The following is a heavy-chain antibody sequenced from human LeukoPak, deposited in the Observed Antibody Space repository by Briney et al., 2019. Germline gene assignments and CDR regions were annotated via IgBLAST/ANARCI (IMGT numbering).Heavy chain of an antibody. CDR1: GFTFSSYA. V-gene: IGHV3-23*01. D-gene: IGHD5-24*01. CDR3: AKDRAGYGNFDY. Sequence: GGSLRPSCAASGFTFSSYAMSWVRQAPGKGLEWVSAISGSGGSTYYADSVKGRFTISRDNSKNTLYLQMNSLRAEDTAVYYCAKDRAGYGNFDYWGQGTLVTVSS. J-gene: IGHJ4*02. CDR2: ISGSGGST.